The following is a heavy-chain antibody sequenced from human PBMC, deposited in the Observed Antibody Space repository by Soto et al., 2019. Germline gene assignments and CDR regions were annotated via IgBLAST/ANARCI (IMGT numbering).Heavy chain of an antibody. CDR2: ISGSGGST. CDR1: GFTFSSYA. Sequence: GGSLRLSCAASGFTFSSYAMSWVRQAPGKGLEWVSRISGSGGSTSYADSVKGRFTISRDNAKNTLYLQMNSLRAEDTAVYYCVRTSLVVAAATREDYWGQGTLVTVSS. D-gene: IGHD2-15*01. V-gene: IGHV3-23*01. J-gene: IGHJ4*02. CDR3: VRTSLVVAAATREDY.